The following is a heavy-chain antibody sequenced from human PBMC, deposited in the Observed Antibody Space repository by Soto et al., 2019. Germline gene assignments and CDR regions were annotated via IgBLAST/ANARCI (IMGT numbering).Heavy chain of an antibody. J-gene: IGHJ5*02. V-gene: IGHV3-23*01. Sequence: GGSLRLSCAASGFTFSSYAMHWVRQAPGKGLEWVSGISGGGGSTYYADSVKGRFTISRDPSKNTIFLEMNSLRAEDTAVYYCAKDGNPIPYLTGYYRLGWFDPWGQGTLVTVSS. CDR2: ISGGGGST. CDR1: GFTFSSYA. D-gene: IGHD3-9*01. CDR3: AKDGNPIPYLTGYYRLGWFDP.